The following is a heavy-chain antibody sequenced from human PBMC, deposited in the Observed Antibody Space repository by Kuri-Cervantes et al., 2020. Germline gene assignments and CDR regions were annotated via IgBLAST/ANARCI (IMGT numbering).Heavy chain of an antibody. CDR3: ARAGRSCSGGSCYFYAFDI. CDR1: GGSISSSSYY. V-gene: IGHV4-39*07. D-gene: IGHD2-15*01. Sequence: ESLKISCTVSGGSISSSSYYWGWIRQPPGKGLEWIGNIYYSGSTYYNPSLKSRVTISVDTSKIQFSLKLSSVTAADTAVYYCARAGRSCSGGSCYFYAFDIWGQGTMVTVSS. J-gene: IGHJ3*02. CDR2: IYYSGST.